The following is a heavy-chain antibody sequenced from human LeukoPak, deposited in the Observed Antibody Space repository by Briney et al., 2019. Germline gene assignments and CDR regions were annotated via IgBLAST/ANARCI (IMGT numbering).Heavy chain of an antibody. Sequence: GGSLRLSCAASGFTFSDYYMSWVRQAPGKGLEWVSYISSSSSHTNYADSVKGRFTISRDNAKNSLYLQMNSLRAEDTAVYYCARASSRGYSYGQDYWGQGTLVTASS. CDR3: ARASSRGYSYGQDY. D-gene: IGHD5-18*01. CDR2: ISSSSSHT. CDR1: GFTFSDYY. V-gene: IGHV3-11*05. J-gene: IGHJ4*02.